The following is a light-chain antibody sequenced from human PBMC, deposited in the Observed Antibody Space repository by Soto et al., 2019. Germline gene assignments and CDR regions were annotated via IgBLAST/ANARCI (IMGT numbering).Light chain of an antibody. CDR3: QQLYSYPIT. CDR2: AAS. J-gene: IGKJ2*01. Sequence: DIQLTQSPSFLSASVGDRVTITCRASQGISSYLAWYQQKPGKAPKLLIYAASALQSGVPSRFSGSGSGTEFTLTISSLQPEDFGIYYCQQLYSYPITFGQGTKLEIK. V-gene: IGKV1-9*01. CDR1: QGISSY.